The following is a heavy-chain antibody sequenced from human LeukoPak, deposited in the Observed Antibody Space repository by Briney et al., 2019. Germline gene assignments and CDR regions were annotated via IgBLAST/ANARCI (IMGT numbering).Heavy chain of an antibody. CDR2: ISGRGGRT. V-gene: IGHV3-23*01. J-gene: IGHJ4*02. D-gene: IGHD3-22*01. Sequence: GGSLRLSCAVSGFTLSNYGMSWVRQAPGKGLEWVAGISGRGGRTNYADSVKGRFTISRDNSKNTLYLQMNSLRVEDTAVYFCAKRGVVIRVILVGFHKEAYYFDSWGQGALVTVSS. CDR1: GFTLSNYG. CDR3: AKRGVVIRVILVGFHKEAYYFDS.